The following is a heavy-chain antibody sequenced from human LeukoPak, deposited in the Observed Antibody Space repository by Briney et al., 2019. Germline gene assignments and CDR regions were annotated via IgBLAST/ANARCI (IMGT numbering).Heavy chain of an antibody. V-gene: IGHV4-39*07. D-gene: IGHD3-16*01. Sequence: SETLSLTCTVSGGSISSSSYYWGWIRQPPGKGLEWIGSIYYSGSTYYNPSRKSRVTISVDTSKNQFSLKLSSGTAADTAVYYCARDGGPRPLDAFDIWGQGTMVTVSS. CDR2: IYYSGST. CDR1: GGSISSSSYY. J-gene: IGHJ3*02. CDR3: ARDGGPRPLDAFDI.